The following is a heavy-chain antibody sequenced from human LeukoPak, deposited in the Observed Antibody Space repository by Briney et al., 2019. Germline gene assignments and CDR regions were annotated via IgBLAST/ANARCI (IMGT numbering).Heavy chain of an antibody. CDR1: GFTFSDYY. J-gene: IGHJ3*02. V-gene: IGHV3-11*01. CDR3: ARDETAMVLGAFDI. D-gene: IGHD5-18*01. Sequence: GGSLRLSCAASGFTFSDYYMSWIRQAPGKGLEWVSYISSSGSTLYYADSVKGRFTISRDNAKNSLYLQMNSLRAEDTAVYYCARDETAMVLGAFDIWGQGTMVTVSS. CDR2: ISSSGSTL.